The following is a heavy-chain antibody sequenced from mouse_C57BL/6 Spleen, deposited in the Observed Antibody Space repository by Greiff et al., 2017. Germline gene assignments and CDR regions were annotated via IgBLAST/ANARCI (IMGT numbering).Heavy chain of an antibody. Sequence: VQLQESGAELVRPGASVKLSCKASGYTFTSYGIRWVKQSPGQGLEWIGKINPSSGTTYYNEKFKGKATLTGDKASSTAYMELRSLTSEDSAVYVCARRKDSWALDDWGQGTSVTVAS. D-gene: IGHD3-2*01. V-gene: IGHV1-81*01. CDR1: GYTFTSYG. J-gene: IGHJ4*01. CDR2: INPSSGTT. CDR3: ARRKDSWALDD.